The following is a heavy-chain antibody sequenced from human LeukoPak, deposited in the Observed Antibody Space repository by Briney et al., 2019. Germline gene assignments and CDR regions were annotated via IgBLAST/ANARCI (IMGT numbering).Heavy chain of an antibody. CDR3: ARGYGSGSYMAFDI. CDR2: IESDGSST. Sequence: GGSLRLSCAASGFTFSDYYMRWIRQAPGKGLVWVSRIESDGSSTSYADSVKGRFTISRDNAKNTLYLQMNSLRAEDTSVYFCARGYGSGSYMAFDIWGQGTMVTVSS. V-gene: IGHV3-74*01. J-gene: IGHJ3*02. D-gene: IGHD3-10*01. CDR1: GFTFSDYY.